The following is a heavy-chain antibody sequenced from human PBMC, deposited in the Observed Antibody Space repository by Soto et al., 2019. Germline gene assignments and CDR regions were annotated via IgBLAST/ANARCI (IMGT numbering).Heavy chain of an antibody. CDR3: ARDLAALYDSSGYYLAF. J-gene: IGHJ4*02. Sequence: ASVKVSCKASGYTFTGHYMHWVRQAPGQGLEWMGWVNPNSGDTDYAQTFKGRVTVTTDTSINTAYMELSSLRSDDTAVYYCARDLAALYDSSGYYLAFWGQGTLVTVSS. CDR2: VNPNSGDT. V-gene: IGHV1-2*02. CDR1: GYTFTGHY. D-gene: IGHD3-22*01.